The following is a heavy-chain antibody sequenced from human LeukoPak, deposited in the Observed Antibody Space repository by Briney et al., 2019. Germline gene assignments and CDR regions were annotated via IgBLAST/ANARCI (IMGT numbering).Heavy chain of an antibody. J-gene: IGHJ6*03. V-gene: IGHV1-8*01. D-gene: IGHD3-10*01. Sequence: ASVKVSCKASGFTFTSYDINWVRQATGQGLEWMGWMNPNSGNTGYAQKFQGRVTMTRNTSISTAYMELSSLRSEDTAVYYCARWGRMVRGLIITYYMDVWGQGTTVTVSS. CDR1: GFTFTSYD. CDR2: MNPNSGNT. CDR3: ARWGRMVRGLIITYYMDV.